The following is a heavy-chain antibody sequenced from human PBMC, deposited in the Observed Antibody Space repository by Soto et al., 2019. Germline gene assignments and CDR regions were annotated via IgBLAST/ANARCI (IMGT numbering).Heavy chain of an antibody. J-gene: IGHJ4*02. CDR3: ARDYSSIAAAAYFDY. CDR1: GGTFSSYA. CDR2: IIPIFGTA. V-gene: IGHV1-69*01. Sequence: QVQLVQSGAEVKKPGSSVKVSCKASGGTFSSYAISWVRQAPGQGREWMGGIIPIFGTANYAQKFQGRVTITADESTSTAYMELSSLRSEDTAVHYCARDYSSIAAAAYFDYWGQGTLVTVSS. D-gene: IGHD6-13*01.